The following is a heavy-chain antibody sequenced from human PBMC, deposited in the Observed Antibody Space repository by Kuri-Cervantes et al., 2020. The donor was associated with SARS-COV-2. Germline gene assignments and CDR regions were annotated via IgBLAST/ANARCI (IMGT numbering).Heavy chain of an antibody. Sequence: ETLSLTCAASGFTFSGHWIHWVRQAPGKGLVWVSRINPDGSYTNNADSVEGRFTLSRDNAKNMLFLQMNSLRAEDTAVYYCVRGRYYYDSSGYYYGLDYYFDYWGQGTLVTVSS. CDR2: INPDGSYT. CDR1: GFTFSGHW. D-gene: IGHD3-22*01. J-gene: IGHJ4*02. V-gene: IGHV3-74*01. CDR3: VRGRYYYDSSGYYYGLDYYFDY.